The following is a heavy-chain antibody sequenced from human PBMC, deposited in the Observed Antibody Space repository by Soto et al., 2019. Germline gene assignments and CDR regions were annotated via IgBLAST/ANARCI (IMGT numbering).Heavy chain of an antibody. CDR2: ISYDGSNK. V-gene: IGHV3-30-3*01. CDR3: AAIGIVDY. J-gene: IGHJ4*02. D-gene: IGHD1-26*01. Sequence: QVQLVESGGGVVQPGRSLRLSCVASGFTFSSYAMHWVRQAPGKGLEWVAVISYDGSNKYYADSVKGRFTISRDNSKNTLYLQMNSLRAEDTAVYYCAAIGIVDYWGQGTLVTVSS. CDR1: GFTFSSYA.